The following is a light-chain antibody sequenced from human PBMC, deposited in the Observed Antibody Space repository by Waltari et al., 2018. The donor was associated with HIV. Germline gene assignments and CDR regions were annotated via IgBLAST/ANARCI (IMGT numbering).Light chain of an antibody. CDR3: QQYKTWPLT. CDR2: VAS. J-gene: IGKJ1*01. Sequence: ETVMTQSPGTLSVSPGGRATLSCRASQNVFSDLAWYHQKPGQAPRLLLFVASKRATGVPARFSGSGSGTEFTLTITSLQSEDYGLYHCQQYKTWPLTFGQGTRVEI. V-gene: IGKV3-15*01. CDR1: QNVFSD.